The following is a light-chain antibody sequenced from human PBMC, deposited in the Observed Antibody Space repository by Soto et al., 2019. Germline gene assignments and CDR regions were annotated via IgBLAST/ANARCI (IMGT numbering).Light chain of an antibody. Sequence: EIVLTQSPGTLSLSPGERATLSCRASQSFNSIYLAWYQQKPGQAPRLLIYGASTRATGIPVRFSGSASGTEFTLTISSPQSEDFTVYYCQQYNKWPLTFGQGTKVDIK. CDR2: GAS. J-gene: IGKJ1*01. CDR3: QQYNKWPLT. V-gene: IGKV3-15*01. CDR1: QSFNSIY.